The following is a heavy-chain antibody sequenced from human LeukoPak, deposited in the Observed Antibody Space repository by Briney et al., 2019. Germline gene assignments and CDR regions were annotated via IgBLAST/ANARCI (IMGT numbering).Heavy chain of an antibody. Sequence: GESLKISCAASGFSISDYWMHWVRQAPGKGLVWVSRINSDGSDTTYADSVKGRFTISRDNAKNMLYLQMSSLTAEDTAVYYCARDRPFSGSYLGFDPWGQGTLVTVSS. V-gene: IGHV3-74*01. CDR3: ARDRPFSGSYLGFDP. CDR1: GFSISDYW. J-gene: IGHJ5*02. D-gene: IGHD1-26*01. CDR2: INSDGSDT.